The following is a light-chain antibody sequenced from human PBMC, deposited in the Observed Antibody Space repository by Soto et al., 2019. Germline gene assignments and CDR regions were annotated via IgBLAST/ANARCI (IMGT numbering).Light chain of an antibody. CDR3: AAWHDSRYYV. CDR2: SNN. CDR1: SSNIGSNT. J-gene: IGLJ1*01. Sequence: QSVLTQPPSASGTPGQRVTISCSGSSSNIGSNTVNWYQQLPGTAPKLLIYSNNQRPSGVPDRFSGSKSGTSASLAISGLQSEDEAHYYCAAWHDSRYYVFGTGTKVTVL. V-gene: IGLV1-44*01.